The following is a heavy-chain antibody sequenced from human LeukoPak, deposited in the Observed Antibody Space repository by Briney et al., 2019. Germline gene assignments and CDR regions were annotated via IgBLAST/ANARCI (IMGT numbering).Heavy chain of an antibody. CDR3: ARAWRYTDWFDP. D-gene: IGHD1-14*01. CDR2: INPSDGST. Sequence: ASVKVSSKASGYTFTIYYMHWVRQAPGQGLEWMGVINPSDGSTTYAQKFQGRVTVTRDTSTSTVYMELSSLRSEDTAVYYCARAWRYTDWFDPWGQGTMVTVSS. CDR1: GYTFTIYY. J-gene: IGHJ5*02. V-gene: IGHV1-46*01.